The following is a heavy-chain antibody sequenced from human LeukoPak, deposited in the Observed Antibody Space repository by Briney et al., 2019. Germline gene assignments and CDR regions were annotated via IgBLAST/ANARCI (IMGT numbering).Heavy chain of an antibody. J-gene: IGHJ6*02. Sequence: GGSLRLSCAASGFTFSSYAMHWVRQAPGKGLEWVAVISYDGSNKYYADSVKGRFTISRDNSKNTLYLQMNSRRAEDTAVYYCARGSRRTHYYYYGMDVWGQGTTVTVSS. CDR3: ARGSRRTHYYYYGMDV. CDR1: GFTFSSYA. V-gene: IGHV3-30-3*01. CDR2: ISYDGSNK.